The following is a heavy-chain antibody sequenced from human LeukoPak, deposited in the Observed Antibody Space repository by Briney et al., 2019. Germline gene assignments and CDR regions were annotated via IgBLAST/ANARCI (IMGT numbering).Heavy chain of an antibody. Sequence: GGSLRLSCAASGFTFDDYAMHWVRQAPGKGLEWVSLISWDGGSTYYADSVKGRFTISRGNSKNSLYLQMNSLRAEDTALYYCAKDSVSYYGSGSSDYYYYMDVWGKGTTVTVSS. CDR2: ISWDGGST. CDR3: AKDSVSYYGSGSSDYYYYMDV. J-gene: IGHJ6*03. CDR1: GFTFDDYA. D-gene: IGHD3-10*01. V-gene: IGHV3-43D*03.